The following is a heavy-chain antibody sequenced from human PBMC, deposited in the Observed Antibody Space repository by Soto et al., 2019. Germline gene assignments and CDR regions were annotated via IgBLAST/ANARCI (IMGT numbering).Heavy chain of an antibody. CDR1: GYTFTGYY. CDR2: INPNFGTA. CDR3: ARDPMYYYGSGHYYYYGMDV. Sequence: ASVKVSCKASGYTFTGYYMHWVRQAPGQGLEWMGGINPNFGTANYAQKFQGRVTITADESTSTAYMELSSLRSEDTAVYYCARDPMYYYGSGHYYYYGMDVWGQGTTVNVSS. V-gene: IGHV1-69*13. D-gene: IGHD3-10*01. J-gene: IGHJ6*02.